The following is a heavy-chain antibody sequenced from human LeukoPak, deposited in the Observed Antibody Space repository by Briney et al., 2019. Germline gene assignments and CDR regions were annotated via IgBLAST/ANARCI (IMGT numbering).Heavy chain of an antibody. CDR2: IRSTAYGATT. V-gene: IGHV3-49*04. Sequence: GGSLKLSCTASGFIFGDYAMSWVRPAPEKGLEWVAFIRSTAYGATTEYAASVKDRFTISRDDSKRIAYLQMNSLKTDDTAVYYCTRGVYQLLYFDYWGQGALVTVSS. CDR1: GFIFGDYA. J-gene: IGHJ4*02. CDR3: TRGVYQLLYFDY. D-gene: IGHD6-13*01.